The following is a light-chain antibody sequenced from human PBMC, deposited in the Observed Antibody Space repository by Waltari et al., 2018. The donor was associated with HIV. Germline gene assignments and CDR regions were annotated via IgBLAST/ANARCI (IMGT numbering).Light chain of an antibody. V-gene: IGLV3-1*01. CDR2: QDK. CDR3: QAWDTSTGV. Sequence: SYELIQPPSVSVSPGQTATITCSGDKLGDKYVCWYQQKQGQSPVLVVYQDKKRPSGIPERFSGSNSGNTATLTINGTQAVDEGDYYCQAWDTSTGVFGAGTKVSVL. J-gene: IGLJ1*01. CDR1: KLGDKY.